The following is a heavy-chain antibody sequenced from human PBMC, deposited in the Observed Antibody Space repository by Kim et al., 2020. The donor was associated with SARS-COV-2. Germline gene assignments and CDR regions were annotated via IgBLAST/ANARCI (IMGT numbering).Heavy chain of an antibody. CDR2: ISAYNGNT. Sequence: ASVKVSCKASGYTFTSYGISWVRQAPGQGLEWMGWISAYNGNTNYAQKLQGRVTMTTDTSTSTAYMELRSLRSDDTAVYYCARDRLPKMFGGVIVHDYWGQGTLVTVSS. D-gene: IGHD3-16*02. V-gene: IGHV1-18*01. CDR3: ARDRLPKMFGGVIVHDY. J-gene: IGHJ4*02. CDR1: GYTFTSYG.